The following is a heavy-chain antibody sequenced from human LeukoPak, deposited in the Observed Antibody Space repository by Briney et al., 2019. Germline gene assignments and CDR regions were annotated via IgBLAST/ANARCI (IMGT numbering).Heavy chain of an antibody. CDR2: IYSGGYSVGRP. CDR3: ARDVYGDGYNSFDY. J-gene: IGHJ4*02. V-gene: IGHV3-66*01. D-gene: IGHD5-24*01. CDR1: GFIVSRNP. Sequence: GASLTPARALSGFIVSRNPMTSVRHAPGERGRCGSVIYSGGYSVGRPIYADSVQGRFTTSSDSSKYTLFLQMNSPRAEETASDYCARDVYGDGYNSFDYWGLGILVTVSS.